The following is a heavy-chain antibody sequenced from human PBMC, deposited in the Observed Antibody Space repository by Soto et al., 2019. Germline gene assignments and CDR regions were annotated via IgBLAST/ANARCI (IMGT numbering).Heavy chain of an antibody. CDR2: ISYDGSNK. V-gene: IGHV3-30*18. CDR1: GFTFSSYG. CDR3: ANLLIVGPRDAFDI. D-gene: IGHD1-26*01. Sequence: GAQRRSCEACGFTFSSYGMHWVRQDKGKGLEWVAVISYDGSNKYYADSVKGRFTISRDNSKNTLYLQMNSLRAEDTAVYYCANLLIVGPRDAFDIWGQGTMVTVSS. J-gene: IGHJ3*02.